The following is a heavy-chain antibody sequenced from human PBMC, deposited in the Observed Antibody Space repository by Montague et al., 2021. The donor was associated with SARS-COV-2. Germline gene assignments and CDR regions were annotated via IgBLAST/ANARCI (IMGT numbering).Heavy chain of an antibody. Sequence: SETLSLICTVSGGSISSDYCTWIRQPPGKGLEWMGYGYNSPSTNYNFAPQSRVTITLDTTTMQFSLHLTSVTAADTAVYYCVRDSWRQSGSTCRSYGMDVWGQGTTVTVSS. D-gene: IGHD6-13*01. V-gene: IGHV4-59*13. CDR1: GGSISSDY. CDR2: GYNSPST. CDR3: VRDSWRQSGSTCRSYGMDV. J-gene: IGHJ6*02.